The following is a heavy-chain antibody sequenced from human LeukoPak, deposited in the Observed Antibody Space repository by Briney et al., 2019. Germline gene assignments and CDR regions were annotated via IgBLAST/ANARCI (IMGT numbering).Heavy chain of an antibody. D-gene: IGHD3-10*01. CDR1: GFTFSDYW. V-gene: IGHV3-7*01. CDR3: ARDGWFGEFVDY. J-gene: IGHJ4*02. Sequence: GGSLRLSCAAAGFTFSDYWMTWVRQFPGQGLEWVANIKQDGSESYYVDSVKGRFTISRDNAKNSLYLQMNSLRAEDTAVYYCARDGWFGEFVDYWGQGTLVTVSS. CDR2: IKQDGSES.